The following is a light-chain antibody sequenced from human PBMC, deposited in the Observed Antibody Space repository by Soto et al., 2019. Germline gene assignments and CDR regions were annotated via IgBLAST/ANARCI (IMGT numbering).Light chain of an antibody. Sequence: EIVLTQSPATLSLSPGERATLSCRASQMVGSSLAWFQHKPGQAPRLLIYDASNRATGIPARFSGSGSGTDFTLTISSLEPEDFAVYYCQQRSNWPRTFGQGTKLEIK. J-gene: IGKJ2*01. CDR1: QMVGSS. CDR3: QQRSNWPRT. V-gene: IGKV3-11*01. CDR2: DAS.